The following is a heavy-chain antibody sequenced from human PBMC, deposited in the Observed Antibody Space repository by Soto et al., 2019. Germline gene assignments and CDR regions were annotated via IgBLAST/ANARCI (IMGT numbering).Heavy chain of an antibody. CDR1: GFTFSNAW. J-gene: IGHJ3*02. CDR2: IKSKTDGGTT. D-gene: IGHD3-22*01. Sequence: EVQLVESGGGLVKPGGSLRLSCAASGFTFSNAWMNWVRQAPGKGLEWVGRIKSKTDGGTTDYAAPVKGRFTISRDDSKNTLYLQMNSLKTEDTAVYYCTTGESAMIVVVTNDAFDIWGQGTMVTVSS. V-gene: IGHV3-15*07. CDR3: TTGESAMIVVVTNDAFDI.